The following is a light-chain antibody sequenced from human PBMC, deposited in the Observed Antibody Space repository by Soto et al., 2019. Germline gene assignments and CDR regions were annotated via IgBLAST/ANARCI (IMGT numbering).Light chain of an antibody. CDR1: QSVLYSYNNKNY. CDR2: WAS. Sequence: DIEMTQSPDSLAVSLGERATINCKSSQSVLYSYNNKNYLAWYQQKPGQPPKLLISWASTRESGVPDRFSGSGSETDFTLTINGLQAEDVALYFCQQYYTSPITFGQGTRLEIK. CDR3: QQYYTSPIT. V-gene: IGKV4-1*01. J-gene: IGKJ5*01.